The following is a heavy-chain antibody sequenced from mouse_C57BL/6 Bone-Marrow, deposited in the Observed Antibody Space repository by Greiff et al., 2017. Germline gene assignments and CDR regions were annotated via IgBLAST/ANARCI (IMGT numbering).Heavy chain of an antibody. V-gene: IGHV1-47*01. Sequence: QVQLKESGAELVKPGASVKMSCKASGYTFTTYPIEWMKQNHGKSLEWIGNFHPYNDDTKYNEKFKGKATLTVEKSSSTVYLELSRLTSDDSAVYYCASGDSSGYDAMDYWGQGTSVTVSS. CDR1: GYTFTTYP. CDR2: FHPYNDDT. D-gene: IGHD3-2*02. J-gene: IGHJ4*01. CDR3: ASGDSSGYDAMDY.